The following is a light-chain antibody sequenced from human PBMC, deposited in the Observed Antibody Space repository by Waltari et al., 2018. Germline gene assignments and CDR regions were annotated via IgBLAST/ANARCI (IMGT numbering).Light chain of an antibody. CDR2: GNN. J-gene: IGLJ2*01. CDR3: QSYDSSLSGVV. V-gene: IGLV1-40*01. Sequence: QSVLTPPPSVSGAPGQRVTISCTGSSSNIGANYYVHWYQQLPGTAPKLLLYGNNNRPSGVPDRFCASKSGTSASLASTGLQAEDEADYYCQSYDSSLSGVVFGGGTKVTVL. CDR1: SSNIGANYY.